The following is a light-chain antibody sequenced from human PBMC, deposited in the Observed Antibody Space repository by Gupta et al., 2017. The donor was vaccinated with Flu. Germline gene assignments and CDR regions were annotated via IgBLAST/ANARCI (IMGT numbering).Light chain of an antibody. CDR1: QSSSRW. V-gene: IGKV1-5*03. Sequence: DIQMTQSPSTLSASLGDRVTITCRASQSSSRWLAWYQQKPGKAPKLIIYKASILESGVPSRFSGSGSGTEFTLTISSLQPADFATYYCQQYETTRLTFGGGTQVKIE. CDR2: KAS. CDR3: QQYETTRLT. J-gene: IGKJ4*01.